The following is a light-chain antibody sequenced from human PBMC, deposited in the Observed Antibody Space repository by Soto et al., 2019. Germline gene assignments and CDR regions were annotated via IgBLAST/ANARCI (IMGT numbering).Light chain of an antibody. J-gene: IGKJ1*01. CDR3: QQRSNWQVWT. CDR2: DAS. Sequence: EIVLTQSPATLSLSPGERATLSCRASQSVSSYLAWYQQKPGQAPRLLIYDASNRATGIPARFSGSGSGTDFTLTISSLEPEDFAVYYCQQRSNWQVWTFGQGTKVEIK. V-gene: IGKV3-11*01. CDR1: QSVSSY.